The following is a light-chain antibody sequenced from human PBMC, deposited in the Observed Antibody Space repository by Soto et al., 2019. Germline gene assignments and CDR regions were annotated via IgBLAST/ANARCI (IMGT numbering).Light chain of an antibody. CDR2: RAS. CDR3: QQSYNSPLT. Sequence: DIQMTQSPSSLSASVGDRVTITCRASQNIYSYLNWYQQKPGKAPRVLIYRASSLQTGVPSRFSGSGSGTDFTLTISSLQPEDFATYSCQQSYNSPLTLGGGTKLEIK. J-gene: IGKJ4*01. V-gene: IGKV1-39*01. CDR1: QNIYSY.